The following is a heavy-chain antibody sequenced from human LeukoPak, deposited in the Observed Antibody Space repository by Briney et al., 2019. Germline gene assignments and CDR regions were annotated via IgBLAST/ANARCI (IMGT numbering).Heavy chain of an antibody. J-gene: IGHJ4*02. CDR2: IYPGDSDS. Sequence: GESLKISCKGSGYRFTDYWIAWVRQMPGKGLEWMGIIYPGDSDSRYSPSFQGQVTISADKSINTAYLQWSSLKASDTAMYYCARVDYGDYMFDYWGQGTLVTVSS. D-gene: IGHD4-17*01. CDR3: ARVDYGDYMFDY. CDR1: GYRFTDYW. V-gene: IGHV5-51*01.